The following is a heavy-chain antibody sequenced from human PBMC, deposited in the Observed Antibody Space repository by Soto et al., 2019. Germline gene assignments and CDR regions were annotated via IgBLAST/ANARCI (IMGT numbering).Heavy chain of an antibody. V-gene: IGHV3-7*04. D-gene: IGHD3-10*01. CDR3: ARWIRGTPDS. J-gene: IGHJ5*01. Sequence: EVQLVASGGGLVQPGRSLRLSCAASGFTFSIHWMGWVRQAPGKGLEWVANISPDGSGTYYVVSKKGRFVISRDNAKNSLYLQVDSLTAEDTAVYYCARWIRGTPDSWGQGTLVTVSS. CDR1: GFTFSIHW. CDR2: ISPDGSGT.